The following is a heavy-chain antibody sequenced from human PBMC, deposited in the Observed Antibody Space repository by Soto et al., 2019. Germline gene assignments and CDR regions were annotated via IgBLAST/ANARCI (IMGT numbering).Heavy chain of an antibody. CDR2: IYYSGST. J-gene: IGHJ4*02. CDR3: ARGHGGGYYYDSSGYLRPLDY. Sequence: PSETLSLTCTVSGGSISSGGYYWSWIRQHPGKGLEWIGYIYYSGSTYYNPSLKSRVTISVDTSKTQFSLKLSSVTAADTAVYYCARGHGGGYYYDSSGYLRPLDYWGQGTLVTVSS. D-gene: IGHD3-22*01. V-gene: IGHV4-31*03. CDR1: GGSISSGGYY.